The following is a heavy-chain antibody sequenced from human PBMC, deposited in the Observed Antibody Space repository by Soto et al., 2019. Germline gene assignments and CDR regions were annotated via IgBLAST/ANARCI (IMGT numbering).Heavy chain of an antibody. J-gene: IGHJ1*01. CDR1: GGTFSRYS. V-gene: IGHV1-69*12. Sequence: VQLVQSGAEVKKPGSSVKVSCKASGGTFSRYSISWVRQTPGQGLEWMGEIIPIAGTPDYAQRFQGRATITADGSTSTVYIELNNLRFEDTAVYYCARSLTNAEYFQHWGQGTLVIVSS. CDR3: ARSLTNAEYFQH. CDR2: IIPIAGTP.